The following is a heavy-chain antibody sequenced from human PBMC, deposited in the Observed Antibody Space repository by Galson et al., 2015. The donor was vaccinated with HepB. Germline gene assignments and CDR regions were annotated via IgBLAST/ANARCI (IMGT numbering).Heavy chain of an antibody. V-gene: IGHV3-74*01. CDR3: AREDGSGWYHY. J-gene: IGHJ4*02. D-gene: IGHD6-19*01. CDR1: GFTFSRFT. CDR2: INGDGTSI. Sequence: SLRLSCAASGFTFSRFTMNWVRRAPGKGLMWVSRINGDGTSISYADSVKGRFTISRDNAKNTLYLQMNSLRAEDTAVYYCAREDGSGWYHYWGQGTLVTVSS.